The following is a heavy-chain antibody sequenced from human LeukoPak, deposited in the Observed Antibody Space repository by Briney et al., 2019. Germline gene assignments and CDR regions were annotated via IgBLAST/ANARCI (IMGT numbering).Heavy chain of an antibody. CDR2: IYHSGST. CDR3: ARERWLQIRNAFDL. CDR1: GGSISSGGYS. Sequence: SQTLSLTCAVSGGSISSGGYSWSWIRQPPGKGLEWIGYIYHSGSTNYNPSLKSRVTISVDTSKKQFSLKLSSVTAADTAVYYCARERWLQIRNAFDLWGQGTMVTVSS. D-gene: IGHD5-24*01. V-gene: IGHV4-30-2*01. J-gene: IGHJ3*01.